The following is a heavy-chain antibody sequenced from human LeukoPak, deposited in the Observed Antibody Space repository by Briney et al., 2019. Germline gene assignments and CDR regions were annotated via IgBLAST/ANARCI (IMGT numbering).Heavy chain of an antibody. CDR2: IWYDGSNK. V-gene: IGHV3-33*01. CDR3: ARGDAIFGELLGAFDI. J-gene: IGHJ3*02. CDR1: GFTFSSYG. D-gene: IGHD3-10*01. Sequence: GGSLRLSCAASGFTFSSYGMHWVRQAPGKGLEWVAVIWYDGSNKYYADSVKGRFTISRDNSKNTLYLRMNSLRAEDTAVYYCARGDAIFGELLGAFDIWGQGTMVTVSS.